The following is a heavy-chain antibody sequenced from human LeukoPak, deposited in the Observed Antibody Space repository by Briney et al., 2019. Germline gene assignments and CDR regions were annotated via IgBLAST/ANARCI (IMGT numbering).Heavy chain of an antibody. CDR1: GFNFRGYG. CDR3: AKAAYDSSGSWYYFDY. V-gene: IGHV3-30*02. D-gene: IGHD3-22*01. J-gene: IGHJ4*02. CDR2: IHYDGRNQ. Sequence: GGSLRLSCAASGFNFRGYGMHWVRQAPGKGLEWVTFIHYDGRNQYYADSVKGRFTISRDNSKNTLYLQMNSLRPEDTAVYYCAKAAYDSSGSWYYFDYWGQGTLVTVSS.